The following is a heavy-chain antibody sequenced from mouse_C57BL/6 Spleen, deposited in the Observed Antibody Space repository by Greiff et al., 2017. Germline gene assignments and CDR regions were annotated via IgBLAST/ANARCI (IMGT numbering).Heavy chain of an antibody. CDR3: AREGGWSHYAMDY. CDR1: GFTFSDYY. CDR2: INYDGSST. V-gene: IGHV5-16*01. Sequence: EVQLVESEGGLVQPGSSMKLSCTASGFTFSDYYMAWVRQVPEKGLEWVANINYDGSSTYYLDSLKSRFIISRANAKNILYLQMSSLESEDTATYYCAREGGWSHYAMDYWGQGTSVTVSS. D-gene: IGHD2-3*01. J-gene: IGHJ4*01.